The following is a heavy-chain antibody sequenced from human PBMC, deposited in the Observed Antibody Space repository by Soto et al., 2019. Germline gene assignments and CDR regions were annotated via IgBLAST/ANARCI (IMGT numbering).Heavy chain of an antibody. D-gene: IGHD2-2*01. J-gene: IGHJ5*02. CDR1: GGSVSSGSYY. CDR3: ARDCGVVVPAAMGSFDP. Sequence: SYNLSLTCTVSGGSVSSGSYYWSWIRQPPGKGLEWIGYIYYSGSTNYNPSLKSRVTISVDTSKNQFSLKLSSVTAADTAVYYCARDCGVVVPAAMGSFDPWGQGTLVTVSS. V-gene: IGHV4-61*01. CDR2: IYYSGST.